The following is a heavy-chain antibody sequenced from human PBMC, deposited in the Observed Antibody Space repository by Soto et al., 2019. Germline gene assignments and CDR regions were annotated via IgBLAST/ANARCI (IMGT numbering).Heavy chain of an antibody. D-gene: IGHD3-3*02. CDR2: IYYSGST. CDR3: ARDLLILASWVYYYYGMDV. CDR1: GGSISSYY. V-gene: IGHV4-59*01. J-gene: IGHJ6*02. Sequence: QVQLQESGPGLVKPSETLSLTCTVSGGSISSYYWSWIRQPPGKGLEWIGYIYYSGSTNYNPSLKSRVTISVDTSKNQFSLKLSSVTAADTAVYYCARDLLILASWVYYYYGMDVWGQGTTVTVSS.